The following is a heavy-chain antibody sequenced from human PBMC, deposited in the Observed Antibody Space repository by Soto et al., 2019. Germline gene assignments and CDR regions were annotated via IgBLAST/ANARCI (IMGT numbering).Heavy chain of an antibody. V-gene: IGHV4-59*01. D-gene: IGHD6-19*01. J-gene: IGHJ4*02. CDR1: GGSISSYY. CDR3: ARGGWKLFDY. Sequence: PSETLSLTCSVSGGSISSYYWSWIRQPPGKGLEWIGYIYYSGSTNYNPSLKSRVTISVDTSKNQFSLKLSSVTAADTAVYYCARGGWKLFDYWGQGTLVTVSS. CDR2: IYYSGST.